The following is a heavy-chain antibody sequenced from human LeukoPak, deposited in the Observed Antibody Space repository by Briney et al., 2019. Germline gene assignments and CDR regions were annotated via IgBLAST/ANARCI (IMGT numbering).Heavy chain of an antibody. CDR2: TKYGAST. V-gene: IGHV4-39*02. J-gene: IGHJ4*02. D-gene: IGHD3-16*02. CDR3: ARDGDYVWGSYRSHFDY. Sequence: SETLSLTCTVSGGSISSSINYWAWIRQPPGKGLEWIATTKYGASTFYNPSLRSRVTISVDTSKNQFSLKVNSVTAADTAVYYCARDGDYVWGSYRSHFDYWGQGTLVTVSS. CDR1: GGSISSSINY.